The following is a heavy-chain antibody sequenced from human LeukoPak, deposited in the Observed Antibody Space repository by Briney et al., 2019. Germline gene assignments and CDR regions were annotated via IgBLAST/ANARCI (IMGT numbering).Heavy chain of an antibody. D-gene: IGHD5-18*01. CDR1: GYTATSYY. J-gene: IGHJ4*02. V-gene: IGHV1-8*01. CDR2: INPNGGNT. CDR3: ARGRSRYRGYSYQAFDY. Sequence: ASVTVSCQASGYTATSYYINWVRQATGQGLEWVGGINPNGGNTGYAQKFQGRVTMTRNTSISTAYMQLSSLRSDDTAVYYCARGRSRYRGYSYQAFDYWGQGTLVTVSS.